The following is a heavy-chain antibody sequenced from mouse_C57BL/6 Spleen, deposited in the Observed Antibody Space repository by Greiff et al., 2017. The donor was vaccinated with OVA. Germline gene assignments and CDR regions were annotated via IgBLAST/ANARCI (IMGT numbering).Heavy chain of an antibody. CDR1: GYTFTSYW. Sequence: QVQLQQPGAELVKPGASVKLSCKASGYTFTSYWMHWVKQRPGQGLEWIGMIHPNSGSTNYNEKFKSKATLTVDKSSSTAYMQLSSLTSEDSAVYYGAGNGSSWGFAYWGQGTLVTVSA. V-gene: IGHV1-64*01. J-gene: IGHJ3*01. CDR3: AGNGSSWGFAY. D-gene: IGHD1-1*01. CDR2: IHPNSGST.